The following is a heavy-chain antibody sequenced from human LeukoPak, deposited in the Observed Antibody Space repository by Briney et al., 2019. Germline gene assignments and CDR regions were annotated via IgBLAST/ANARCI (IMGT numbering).Heavy chain of an antibody. CDR3: AREIVVVPAAMDMHDAFDI. D-gene: IGHD2-2*01. CDR2: IYYSGST. V-gene: IGHV4-30-4*08. CDR1: GGSISSGDYY. Sequence: SQTLSLTCTVSGGSISSGDYYWSWIRQPPGKGLEWIGYIYYSGSTYYNPSLKGRVTISVDTSKNQFSLKLSSVTAADTAVYYCAREIVVVPAAMDMHDAFDIWGQGTMVTVSS. J-gene: IGHJ3*02.